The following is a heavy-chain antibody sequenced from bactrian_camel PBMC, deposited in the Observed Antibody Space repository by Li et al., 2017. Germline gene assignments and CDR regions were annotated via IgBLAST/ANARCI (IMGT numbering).Heavy chain of an antibody. V-gene: IGHV3S55*01. CDR2: LDSSGIT. D-gene: IGHD6*01. Sequence: VQLVESGGGSVQAAGSLRLSCSASGASWRSACMGWFRQAPGREREGLATLDSSGITHYADSVKGRFTLSKDNAKNTLYLQMNSLKPGDTAMYYCAADQLYGGGCRDALTFAYRGQGTQVTVS. J-gene: IGHJ4*01. CDR1: GASWRSAC. CDR3: AADQLYGGGCRDALTFAY.